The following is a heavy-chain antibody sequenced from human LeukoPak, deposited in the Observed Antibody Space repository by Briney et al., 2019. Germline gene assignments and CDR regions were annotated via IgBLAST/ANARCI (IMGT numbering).Heavy chain of an antibody. Sequence: PGGSLRLSCAASGFTFSNNAVSWVRQAPGKGLEWVSAISDGGVRTHYADSVKGRFSISGDHSKNTLYLQMNSLRAEDTAVYYCAKDPGGNFDYWGQGTLVTVSS. V-gene: IGHV3-23*01. D-gene: IGHD3-16*01. J-gene: IGHJ4*02. CDR2: ISDGGVRT. CDR3: AKDPGGNFDY. CDR1: GFTFSNNA.